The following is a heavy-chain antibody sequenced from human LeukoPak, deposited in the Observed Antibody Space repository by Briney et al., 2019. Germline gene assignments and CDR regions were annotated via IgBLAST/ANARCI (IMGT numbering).Heavy chain of an antibody. Sequence: GRSLRLSCAASGFTFSSYAMPWVRQAPGKGLQWVAVISYDGSNKYYADSVKGRFTISRDNSKNTLYMQMNSLRAEDTAVYYCAKAVVIVPTATPFDYWGQGTLVTVSS. CDR2: ISYDGSNK. CDR1: GFTFSSYA. D-gene: IGHD2-2*01. J-gene: IGHJ4*02. CDR3: AKAVVIVPTATPFDY. V-gene: IGHV3-30*04.